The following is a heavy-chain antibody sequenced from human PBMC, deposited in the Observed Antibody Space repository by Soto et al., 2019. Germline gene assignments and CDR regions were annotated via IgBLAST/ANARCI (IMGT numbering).Heavy chain of an antibody. J-gene: IGHJ3*02. V-gene: IGHV3-7*04. Sequence: EVQLVESGGGLVQPGGSLRLSCAASGFTFGSYWMSWVRQAPGKGLEWVANIKQDGSEKYYVDSVKGRFTISRDNAKNSLYLQMNSLRAEDTAVYYCARDIPSMVRGVIIPEAFEIWGQGTMVTVSS. D-gene: IGHD3-10*01. CDR3: ARDIPSMVRGVIIPEAFEI. CDR1: GFTFGSYW. CDR2: IKQDGSEK.